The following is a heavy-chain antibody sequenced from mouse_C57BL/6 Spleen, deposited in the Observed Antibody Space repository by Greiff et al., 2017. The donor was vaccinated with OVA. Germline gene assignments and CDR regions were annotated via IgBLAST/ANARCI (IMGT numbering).Heavy chain of an antibody. V-gene: IGHV1-26*01. Sequence: EVQLQQSGPELVKPGASVKISCKASGYTFTDYYMNWVKQSHGKSLEWIGDINPNNGGTSYNQKFKGKATLTVDKSSSTAYMELRSLTSEDSAVYYCASGFITTTYAMDYWGQGTSVTVSS. CDR1: GYTFTDYY. J-gene: IGHJ4*01. CDR2: INPNNGGT. D-gene: IGHD1-1*01. CDR3: ASGFITTTYAMDY.